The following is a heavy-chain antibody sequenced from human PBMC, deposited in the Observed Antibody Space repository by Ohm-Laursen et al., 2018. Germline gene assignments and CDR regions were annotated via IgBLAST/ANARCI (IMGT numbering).Heavy chain of an antibody. V-gene: IGHV3-74*01. CDR2: IKGDGGKI. J-gene: IGHJ3*01. Sequence: GSLRLSCSASGFTFSNYWMHWVRQGPGKGLVWLLGIKGDGGKINYADSVKGRFTISRDNAKNTLYLQMNSVRVEDTAVYYCLSGSGYSSTWGQGTMVTVSS. CDR1: GFTFSNYW. D-gene: IGHD3-22*01. CDR3: LSGSGYSST.